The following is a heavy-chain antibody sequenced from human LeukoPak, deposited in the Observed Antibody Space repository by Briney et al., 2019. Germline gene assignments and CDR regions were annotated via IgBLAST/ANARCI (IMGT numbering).Heavy chain of an antibody. CDR2: INHSGST. Sequence: PSETLSLTCAVYGGSLSGYYWSWIRQPPGKGLEWIGEINHSGSTNYNPSLKSRVTISVDTSKNQFSLKLSSVTAADTAVYYCARADYCSSTSCYNPPYNWFDPWGQEPWSPSPQ. J-gene: IGHJ5*02. CDR3: ARADYCSSTSCYNPPYNWFDP. D-gene: IGHD2-2*02. CDR1: GGSLSGYY. V-gene: IGHV4-34*01.